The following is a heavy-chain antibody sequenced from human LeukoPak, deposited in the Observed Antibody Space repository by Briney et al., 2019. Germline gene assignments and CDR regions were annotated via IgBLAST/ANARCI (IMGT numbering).Heavy chain of an antibody. CDR2: ISAYNGNT. V-gene: IGHV1-18*01. Sequence: ASVKVSCKASGYTFTSYGISWVRQAPGQGLEWMGWISAYNGNTNYAQRLQGRVTMTTDTSTSTAYMELRSLRSDDTAVHYCATGELRPLDYYMDVWGKGTTVTVSS. CDR3: ATGELRPLDYYMDV. J-gene: IGHJ6*03. CDR1: GYTFTSYG. D-gene: IGHD1-7*01.